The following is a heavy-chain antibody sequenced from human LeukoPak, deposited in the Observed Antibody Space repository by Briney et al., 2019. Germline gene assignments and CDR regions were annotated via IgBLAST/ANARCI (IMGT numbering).Heavy chain of an antibody. D-gene: IGHD6-19*01. CDR2: ISGRNGGT. V-gene: IGHV3-23*01. J-gene: IGHJ4*02. CDR3: AREDSSGLDY. CDR1: GFTFSSYA. Sequence: GGSLRLSCATSGFTFSSYAMNWVRQAPGKGLQWVSAISGRNGGTYYADSVKGRFTISRDNAKNSLYLQMNSLRAEDTAIYYCAREDSSGLDYWGQGTLVTVSS.